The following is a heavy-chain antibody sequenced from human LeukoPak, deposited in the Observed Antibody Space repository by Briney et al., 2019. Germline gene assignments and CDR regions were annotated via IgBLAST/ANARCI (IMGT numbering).Heavy chain of an antibody. CDR3: AREDPHTYNFDF. Sequence: ASVKGSCKTSGYTFTSYHMHWVPQAPGQGLEWVGILKSSGDTTVYAQKFQGRVTVTRDTSTSTVYMELSSLSSEDTAVYYCAREDPHTYNFDFWGPGTLVTVSS. J-gene: IGHJ4*02. V-gene: IGHV1-46*01. CDR2: LKSSGDTT. CDR1: GYTFTSYH. D-gene: IGHD1-1*01.